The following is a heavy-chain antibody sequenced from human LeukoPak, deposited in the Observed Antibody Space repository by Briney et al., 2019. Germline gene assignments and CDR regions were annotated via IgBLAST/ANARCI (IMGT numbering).Heavy chain of an antibody. J-gene: IGHJ4*02. CDR2: IYSGGST. Sequence: PGGSRRLSWAASGFTVSSNYMSWVRQAPGKGLEWVSVIYSGGSTYYADSVKGRFTISRDNSKNTLYLQMNSLRAEDTAVYYCARGPYLYDSSGYYQFDYWGQGTLVTVSS. CDR1: GFTVSSNY. CDR3: ARGPYLYDSSGYYQFDY. D-gene: IGHD3-22*01. V-gene: IGHV3-53*01.